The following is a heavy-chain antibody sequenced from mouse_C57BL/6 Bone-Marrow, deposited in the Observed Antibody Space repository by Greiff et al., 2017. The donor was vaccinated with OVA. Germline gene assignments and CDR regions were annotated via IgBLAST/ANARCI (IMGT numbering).Heavy chain of an antibody. Sequence: EVKVVESGGGLVKPGGSLKLSCAASGFTFSSYAMSWVRQTPEKRLEWVATISDGGSYTYYPDNVKGRFTISRDNAKNNLYLQMSHLKSEDTAMYYCARDSAYYGPFDYWGQGTTLTVSS. CDR3: ARDSAYYGPFDY. D-gene: IGHD1-1*01. V-gene: IGHV5-4*01. CDR1: GFTFSSYA. CDR2: ISDGGSYT. J-gene: IGHJ2*01.